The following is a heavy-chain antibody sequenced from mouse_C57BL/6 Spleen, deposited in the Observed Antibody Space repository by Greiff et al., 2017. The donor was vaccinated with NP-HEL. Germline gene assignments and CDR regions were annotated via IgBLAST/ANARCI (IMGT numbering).Heavy chain of an antibody. V-gene: IGHV1-55*01. Sequence: QVQLQQPGAELVKPGASVKMSCKASGYTFTSYWITWVKQRPGQGLEWIGDIYPGSGSTNYNEKFKSKATLTVDTSSSTAYMQLSSLTSEDSAVYYCARRGGYYYGKEDYFDYWGQGTTLTVSS. CDR2: IYPGSGST. D-gene: IGHD1-1*01. CDR1: GYTFTSYW. CDR3: ARRGGYYYGKEDYFDY. J-gene: IGHJ2*01.